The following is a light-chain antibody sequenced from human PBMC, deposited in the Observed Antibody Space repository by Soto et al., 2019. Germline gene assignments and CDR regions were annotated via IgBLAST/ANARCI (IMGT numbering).Light chain of an antibody. Sequence: QITQTNYTLSGSVGDRVTITCRASRGISSWLAWYQQKPGKAPKLLIYAASTWENGVPTRFSGTGSDTEFTLTVSSLQPDDSATYYCQQYNVYITFCHGT. CDR3: QQYNVYIT. J-gene: IGKJ2*01. CDR1: RGISSW. V-gene: IGKV1-5*01. CDR2: AAS.